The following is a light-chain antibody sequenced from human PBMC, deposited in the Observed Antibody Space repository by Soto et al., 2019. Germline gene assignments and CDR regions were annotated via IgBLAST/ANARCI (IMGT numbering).Light chain of an antibody. CDR1: QGISNF. V-gene: IGKV1-27*01. J-gene: IGKJ5*01. CDR2: AAS. CDR3: QNYSSDNT. Sequence: DIQMTQSPSSLSTSVGDRVTITCRASQGISNFLAWYQQKPGKVPKLLISAASTLQSGVPSRFSGSGSGTDFTLTITSLQPEHAENYYYQNYSSDNTFGQGTRLEIK.